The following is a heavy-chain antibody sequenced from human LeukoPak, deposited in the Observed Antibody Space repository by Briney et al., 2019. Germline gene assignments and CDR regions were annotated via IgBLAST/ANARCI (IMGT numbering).Heavy chain of an antibody. J-gene: IGHJ3*02. V-gene: IGHV1-3*01. CDR2: INAGNGNT. CDR3: ARDWSIAAAWEWAFDI. D-gene: IGHD6-13*01. Sequence: ASVKASCKASGYTFTSYAMHWVRQAPGQRLEWMGWINAGNGNTKYSQKFQGRVTITRDTSASTAYMELSSLRSEDTAVYYCARDWSIAAAWEWAFDIWGQGTMVTVSS. CDR1: GYTFTSYA.